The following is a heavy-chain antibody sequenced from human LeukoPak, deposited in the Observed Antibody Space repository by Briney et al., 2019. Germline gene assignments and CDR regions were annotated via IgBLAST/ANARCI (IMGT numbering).Heavy chain of an antibody. CDR2: IYPGDSNT. V-gene: IGHV5-51*01. D-gene: IGHD2-2*01. Sequence: GESLQISCQGSGYSFTNYWIGWVRQLPGKGLEWMGIIYPGDSNTRYSPSRQGQVTISADKSITTAYLRWSSLKASDTAIYYCARGPYCSSTSCYSPYYSYYMDVWGKGTTVTVS. CDR1: GYSFTNYW. CDR3: ARGPYCSSTSCYSPYYSYYMDV. J-gene: IGHJ6*03.